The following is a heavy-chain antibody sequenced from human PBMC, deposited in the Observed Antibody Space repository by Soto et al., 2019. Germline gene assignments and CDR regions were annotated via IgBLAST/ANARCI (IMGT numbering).Heavy chain of an antibody. Sequence: QVQLQESGPGLVKPSETLSLTCTVSGGSINPYYWGWIRQPPGKGLEWIGNIYYSGTTNYHPSLTSRVTISLDTSKNQFSLKLSSVTAADTDVYYCARLGGYYQAFDSWGQGTLVTVSS. D-gene: IGHD3-22*01. J-gene: IGHJ4*02. CDR1: GGSINPYY. CDR2: IYYSGTT. CDR3: ARLGGYYQAFDS. V-gene: IGHV4-59*08.